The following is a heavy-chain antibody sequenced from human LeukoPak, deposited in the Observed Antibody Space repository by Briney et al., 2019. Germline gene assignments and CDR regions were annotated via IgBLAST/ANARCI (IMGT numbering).Heavy chain of an antibody. V-gene: IGHV3-23*01. J-gene: IGHJ5*02. D-gene: IGHD6-13*01. Sequence: GGSLRLSCAASGFTFSSYAMTWVRQAPGKGLEWVSVISGGGGSTNYADSVKGRFTISRDNSKNTVYLQMSSLRAEDTAVYYCARGRRSSGTNWFDPWGQGTLVTVSS. CDR2: ISGGGGST. CDR1: GFTFSSYA. CDR3: ARGRRSSGTNWFDP.